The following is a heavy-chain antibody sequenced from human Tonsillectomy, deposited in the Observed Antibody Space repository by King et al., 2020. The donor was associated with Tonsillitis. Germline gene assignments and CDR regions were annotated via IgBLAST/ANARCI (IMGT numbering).Heavy chain of an antibody. CDR1: GYTFTTYW. J-gene: IGHJ6*02. Sequence: VQLVESGAEVKKPGDSLKISCKGSGYTFTTYWIGWVRQMPGKGLEWMGNINPTDSDTRYSPSFQGQVTISADKSMGTAYLQWRSLRASDTAIYYCARPGYCSGVGCPIYYRSGLDVWGQGTTVTVSS. V-gene: IGHV5-51*01. D-gene: IGHD2-15*01. CDR2: INPTDSDT. CDR3: ARPGYCSGVGCPIYYRSGLDV.